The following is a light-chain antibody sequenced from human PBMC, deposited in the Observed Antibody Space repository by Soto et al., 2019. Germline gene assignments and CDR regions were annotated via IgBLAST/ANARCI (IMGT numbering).Light chain of an antibody. J-gene: IGKJ5*01. CDR3: QQANSFPLT. CDR2: GAS. CDR1: QGVSKW. Sequence: DIQLTQSPSSLSASVGDRVTITCRASQGVSKWLAWYQQKPGKAPILLIHGASNLQTGVPSRFSGSRSGTDFVLTITSLQPEDIATYFCQQANSFPLTFGQGTRLEI. V-gene: IGKV1-12*01.